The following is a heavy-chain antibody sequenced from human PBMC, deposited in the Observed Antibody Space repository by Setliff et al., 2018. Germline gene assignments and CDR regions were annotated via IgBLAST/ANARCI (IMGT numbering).Heavy chain of an antibody. CDR3: ARTLYDYDILTGPGYYFDY. D-gene: IGHD3-9*01. Sequence: SETLSLTCTVSGGSISSGGYYWSWIRQHPGKGLEWIGSIYYSGSTYYNPSLKSRVTISVDTSKNQFSLKLSSVTAADTAVYYCARTLYDYDILTGPGYYFDYWGQGTLVTVSS. CDR2: IYYSGST. V-gene: IGHV4-39*07. CDR1: GGSISSGGYY. J-gene: IGHJ4*02.